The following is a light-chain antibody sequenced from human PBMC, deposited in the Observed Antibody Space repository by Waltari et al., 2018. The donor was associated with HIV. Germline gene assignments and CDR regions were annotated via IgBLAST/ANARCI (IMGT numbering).Light chain of an antibody. CDR3: QQYGSGYT. J-gene: IGKJ2*01. CDR1: PRVKHHH. Sequence: EIVLTQSPGTLSLSPGERATLSCRASPRVKHHHLAWYQPKPGPAPRLLFYDGSNRAAGIPDRFSGSGFGTDFSLTIFRVEPEDFAVYYCQQYGSGYTFGQGTKLDIK. CDR2: DGS. V-gene: IGKV3-20*01.